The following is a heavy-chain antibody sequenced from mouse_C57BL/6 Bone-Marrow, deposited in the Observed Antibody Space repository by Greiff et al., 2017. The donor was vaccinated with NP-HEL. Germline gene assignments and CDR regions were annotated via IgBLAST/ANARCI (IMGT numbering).Heavy chain of an antibody. D-gene: IGHD2-4*01. CDR2: IYPGSGST. V-gene: IGHV1-55*01. CDR1: GYTFTSYW. J-gene: IGHJ3*01. Sequence: VQLQQPGAELVKPGASVKMSCKASGYTFTSYWITWVKQRPGQGLEWIGDIYPGSGSTNYNEKFKSKATLTVDTSSSTAYMQLSSLTSEDSAVYYCATYDYDVPAWFAYWGQGTLVTVSA. CDR3: ATYDYDVPAWFAY.